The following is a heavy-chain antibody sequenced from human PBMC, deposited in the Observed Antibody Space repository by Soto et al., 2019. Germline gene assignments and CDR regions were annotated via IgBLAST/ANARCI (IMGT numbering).Heavy chain of an antibody. CDR2: NNAGNGNT. CDR3: ARTYCSSTSCYPRPYYFDY. D-gene: IGHD2-2*01. V-gene: IGHV1-3*01. J-gene: IGHJ4*02. Sequence: ASVKVSCKASGYTFTSYAMHWVRQAPGQRLEWMGWNNAGNGNTKYSQKFQGRVTITRDTSASTAYMELSSLRSEDTAVYYFARTYCSSTSCYPRPYYFDYWGQGTLVTVSS. CDR1: GYTFTSYA.